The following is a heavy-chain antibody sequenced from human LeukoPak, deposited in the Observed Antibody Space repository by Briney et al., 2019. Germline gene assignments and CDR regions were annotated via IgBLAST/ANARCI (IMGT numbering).Heavy chain of an antibody. CDR3: ARDQTGYSYGPFDY. CDR2: IIPIFGTA. Sequence: SVKVSCKASGYTFTSYGISWVRQAPGQGLEWMGGIIPIFGTANYAQKFQGRVTITTDESTSTAYMELSSLRSEDTAVYYCARDQTGYSYGPFDYWGQGTLVTVSS. D-gene: IGHD5-18*01. J-gene: IGHJ4*02. V-gene: IGHV1-69*05. CDR1: GYTFTSYG.